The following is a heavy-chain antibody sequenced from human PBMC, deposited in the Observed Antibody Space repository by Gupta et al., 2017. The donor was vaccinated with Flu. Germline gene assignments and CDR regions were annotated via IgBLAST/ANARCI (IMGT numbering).Heavy chain of an antibody. V-gene: IGHV4-31*03. CDR2: VHYSGNT. CDR1: GGSINVFSFF. Sequence: QLQLQESGPRLVKPSQTLSLTCSVSGGSINVFSFFWAWIRQVPGKGLEWSGYVHYSGNTYYKPALRSRLMMSIDTAKNEFSLEMTSLTAADTDMYYCARRGTYYFVVGVQGAMVTVSS. J-gene: IGHJ4*02. CDR3: ARRGTYYFVV. D-gene: IGHD1-7*01.